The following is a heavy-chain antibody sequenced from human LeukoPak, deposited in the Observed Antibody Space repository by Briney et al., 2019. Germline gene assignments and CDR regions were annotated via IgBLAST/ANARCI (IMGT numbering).Heavy chain of an antibody. CDR1: GGSSIGYY. CDR2: INHSGST. Sequence: ASETLSLTCAVYGGSSIGYYWNWIRQPPGKGLEWMGEINHSGSTKYNPSLKSRVTISVDTSEKQFSLKLSSVTAADTAVYYCSWTSAYSSDWPFGYWGQGTLVAVSS. D-gene: IGHD6-19*01. J-gene: IGHJ4*02. V-gene: IGHV4-34*01. CDR3: SWTSAYSSDWPFGY.